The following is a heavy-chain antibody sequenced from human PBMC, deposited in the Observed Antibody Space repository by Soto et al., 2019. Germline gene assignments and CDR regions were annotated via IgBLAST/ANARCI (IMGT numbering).Heavy chain of an antibody. CDR3: ARSSSYDFGYYYYMDV. V-gene: IGHV4-39*01. CDR1: GGSISSSSYY. J-gene: IGHJ6*03. Sequence: SETLSLTCTVSGGSISSSSYYWGWIRQPPGKGLEWIGSIYYSGSTYYNPSLKSRVTISVDTSKNQFSLKLSSVTAADTAVYCCARSSSYDFGYYYYMDVWGKGTTVTVSS. CDR2: IYYSGST. D-gene: IGHD5-12*01.